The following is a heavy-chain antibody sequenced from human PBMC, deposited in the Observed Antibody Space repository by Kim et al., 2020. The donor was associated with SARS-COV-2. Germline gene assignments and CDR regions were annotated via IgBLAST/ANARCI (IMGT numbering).Heavy chain of an antibody. CDR3: ARGDQWDFLNFDY. J-gene: IGHJ4*02. CDR1: GGSISSYY. D-gene: IGHD1-26*01. V-gene: IGHV4-59*13. Sequence: SETLSLTCTVSGGSISSYYWSWIRQPPGKGLEWIGYIYYSGSTNYNPSLKSRVTISVDTSKNQFSLKLSSVTAADTAVYYCARGDQWDFLNFDYWGQGTLVTVSS. CDR2: IYYSGST.